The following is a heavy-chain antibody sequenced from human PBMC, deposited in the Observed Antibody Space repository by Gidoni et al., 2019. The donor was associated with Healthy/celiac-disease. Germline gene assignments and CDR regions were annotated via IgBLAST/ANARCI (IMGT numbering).Heavy chain of an antibody. CDR2: IYSGGST. D-gene: IGHD6-13*01. CDR3: ASNRGRQLGLWGEYFQH. CDR1: GFTVSSNY. V-gene: IGHV3-53*01. Sequence: EVQLVESGGGLIQPGGSLRLSCAASGFTVSSNYMSWVRQAPGKGLEWVAVIYSGGSTYYADSVKGRFTISRDNSKNTLYLQMNSLRAEDTAVYYCASNRGRQLGLWGEYFQHWGQGTLVTVSS. J-gene: IGHJ1*01.